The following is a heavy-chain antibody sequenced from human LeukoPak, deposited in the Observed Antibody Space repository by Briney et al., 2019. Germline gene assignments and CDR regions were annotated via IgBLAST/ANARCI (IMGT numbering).Heavy chain of an antibody. CDR1: GYTFTGYY. CDR3: ARSRSGGSCYNY. J-gene: IGHJ4*02. Sequence: ASVKVSCKASGYTFTGYYMHWVRQAPGQGLEWMGWINPNGGGTNYAQKFQGRVTMTRDTSISTAYMELSRLRSDDTAVYYCARSRSGGSCYNYWGQGTLVTVSS. CDR2: INPNGGGT. V-gene: IGHV1-2*02. D-gene: IGHD2-15*01.